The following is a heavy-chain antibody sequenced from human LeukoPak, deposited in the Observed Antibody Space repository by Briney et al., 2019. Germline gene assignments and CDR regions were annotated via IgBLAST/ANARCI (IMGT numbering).Heavy chain of an antibody. CDR1: GRSFSTYA. CDR3: SNNAFGDYAFDY. D-gene: IGHD4-17*01. Sequence: SVKVSCKASGRSFSTYAISWVRQAPGQGLEWTGGIIPTFGTTNYAQKFQGRVTITTDEVTTTAYTAYMELSSLRSEDTAVYYCSNNAFGDYAFDYWGQGTLVTVSS. J-gene: IGHJ4*02. V-gene: IGHV1-69*05. CDR2: IIPTFGTT.